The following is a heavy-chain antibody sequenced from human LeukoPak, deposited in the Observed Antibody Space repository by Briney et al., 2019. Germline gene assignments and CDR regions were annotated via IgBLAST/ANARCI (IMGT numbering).Heavy chain of an antibody. CDR1: GFTFSSHA. V-gene: IGHV3-23*01. D-gene: IGHD6-13*01. Sequence: GGSLRLSCAASGFTFSSHAMSWVRQAPGKGLEWVSTISGGGASTYYADSVQGRFTISRDNSKDTVYLQMNSLRDEDTAVYYCAKGGSSWSRWDYWGQGTLVTVSS. J-gene: IGHJ4*02. CDR3: AKGGSSWSRWDY. CDR2: ISGGGAST.